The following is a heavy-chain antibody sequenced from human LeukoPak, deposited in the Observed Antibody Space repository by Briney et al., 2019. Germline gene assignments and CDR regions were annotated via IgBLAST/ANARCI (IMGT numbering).Heavy chain of an antibody. CDR3: ASRYCTGVNCFAASYMCMDV. D-gene: IGHD2-8*02. CDR1: GIAFDKNA. V-gene: IGHV3-23*01. J-gene: IGHJ6*03. CDR2: ISHTGGAT. Sequence: GGSLRLSCAAFGIAFDKNAMTWVRQVPGKGLEWVSTISHTGGATYYADSVKGRFTISRDNADRSLYLQMTSLRVEDTAVYFCASRYCTGVNCFAASYMCMDVWGKGTTVTVSS.